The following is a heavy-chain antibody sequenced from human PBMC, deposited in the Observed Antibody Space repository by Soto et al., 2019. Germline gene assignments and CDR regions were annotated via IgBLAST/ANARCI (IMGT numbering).Heavy chain of an antibody. D-gene: IGHD3-22*01. CDR3: AIEPYDSSGYYSGQFDY. CDR2: IYYSGST. J-gene: IGHJ4*02. Sequence: QVQLQESGPGLVKPSQTLSLTCTVSGGSISSGDYYWSWIRQPPGKGLEWIGYIYYSGSTYYNPSLKRRVTISVDTSKNQFSLKLSSVTAADTAVYYCAIEPYDSSGYYSGQFDYWGQGTLVTVSS. V-gene: IGHV4-30-4*01. CDR1: GGSISSGDYY.